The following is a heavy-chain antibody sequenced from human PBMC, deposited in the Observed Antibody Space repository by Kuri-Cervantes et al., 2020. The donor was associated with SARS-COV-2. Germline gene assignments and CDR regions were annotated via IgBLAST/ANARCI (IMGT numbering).Heavy chain of an antibody. J-gene: IGHJ4*02. D-gene: IGHD3-3*01. CDR2: LSNDGAHE. V-gene: IGHV3-30*18. Sequence: GGSLRLSCAASGFTFSRYGMHWVRQAPGKGLEWVALLSNDGAHEYYADSVKGRFTISRDNFKNTLFLQMNSLRSEDTAMYYCAKGGDFWSGFTYFDSCGPGTLVTVSS. CDR1: GFTFSRYG. CDR3: AKGGDFWSGFTYFDS.